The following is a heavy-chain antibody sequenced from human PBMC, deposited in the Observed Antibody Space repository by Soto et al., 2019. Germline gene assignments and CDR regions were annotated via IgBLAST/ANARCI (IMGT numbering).Heavy chain of an antibody. CDR3: ARQGLPPYDAFDI. CDR2: ISYDGSNK. J-gene: IGHJ3*02. D-gene: IGHD5-18*01. CDR1: GFTFSSYA. V-gene: IGHV3-30-3*01. Sequence: ESGGGVVQPGRSLRLSCAASGFTFSSYAMHWVRQAPGKGLEWVAVISYDGSNKYYADSVKGRFTISRDNSKNTLYLQMNSLRAEDTAVYYGARQGLPPYDAFDIWGQGTMVTVSS.